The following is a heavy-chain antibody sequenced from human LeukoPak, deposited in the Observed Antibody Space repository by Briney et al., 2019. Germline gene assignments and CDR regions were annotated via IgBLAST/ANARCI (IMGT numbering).Heavy chain of an antibody. J-gene: IGHJ1*01. Sequence: PGGSLRLSCAASGFTFSSYSMNWVRQAPGKGLEWVSSISSSTSYIYYADSVRGRFTISRDNAKNSLYLQMNSLRAEDTAVYYCARDGSGYCSGGCCYLAQYFQHWAKDNLVTVSS. CDR3: ARDGSGYCSGGCCYLAQYFQH. V-gene: IGHV3-21*01. D-gene: IGHD2-15*01. CDR2: ISSSTSYI. CDR1: GFTFSSYS.